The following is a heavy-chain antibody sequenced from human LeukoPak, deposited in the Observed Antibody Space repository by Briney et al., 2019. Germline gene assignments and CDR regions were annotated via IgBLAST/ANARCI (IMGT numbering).Heavy chain of an antibody. CDR1: GGSISGYH. Sequence: PSETLSLTCNVSGGSISGYHWSWIRQPPGKGLEWIGYIYYSGSTNYNPSLKSRVTISVDTSKNQFSLNLSSVTAADTAVYYCATERGYDSSGANAFDIWGQGTMVTVSS. D-gene: IGHD3-22*01. V-gene: IGHV4-59*08. J-gene: IGHJ3*02. CDR3: ATERGYDSSGANAFDI. CDR2: IYYSGST.